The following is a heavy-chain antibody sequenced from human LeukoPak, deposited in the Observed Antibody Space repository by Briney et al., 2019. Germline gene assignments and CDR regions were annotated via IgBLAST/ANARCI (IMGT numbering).Heavy chain of an antibody. CDR1: GFTFSSYA. CDR3: ARDYDSSGYFDY. V-gene: IGHV3-30-3*01. Sequence: GGSLRLSCAASGFTFSSYAMHWVRQAPGKGLEWVAVISYDRSNKYYADSVKGRFTISRDNSKNTLYQQMNSLRAEDTAVYYCARDYDSSGYFDYWGQGTLVTVSS. CDR2: ISYDRSNK. J-gene: IGHJ4*02. D-gene: IGHD3-22*01.